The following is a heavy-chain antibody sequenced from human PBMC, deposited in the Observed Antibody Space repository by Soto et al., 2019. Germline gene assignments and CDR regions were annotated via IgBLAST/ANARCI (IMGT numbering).Heavy chain of an antibody. CDR1: GFSFSNFW. J-gene: IGHJ4*02. V-gene: IGHV3-74*01. CDR2: INDDGSST. Sequence: GGSLRLSCAASGFSFSNFWMHWVRQAPGKGLVWVSRINDDGSSTNYADSVKGRFTISRDNAKNTLYLQMNSLRAEDTAVYFCARDPVARAFMPVAGPDYRGQGTLVTVSS. D-gene: IGHD2-15*01. CDR3: ARDPVARAFMPVAGPDY.